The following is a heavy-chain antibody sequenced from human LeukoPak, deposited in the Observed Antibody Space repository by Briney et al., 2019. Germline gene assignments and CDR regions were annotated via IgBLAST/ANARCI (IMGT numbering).Heavy chain of an antibody. D-gene: IGHD1-26*01. CDR2: VLYDGETK. J-gene: IGHJ3*01. Sequence: GGSLRLSCAASGFIFSNYALHWVRQAPGKGLEWVAVVLYDGETKYYADSVKGRFTISRDNPENMLYLQMNSLRAEDTALYYCTKDRGGSSQLGDAFDVWGQGTMVSVSS. CDR3: TKDRGGSSQLGDAFDV. CDR1: GFIFSNYA. V-gene: IGHV3-30*04.